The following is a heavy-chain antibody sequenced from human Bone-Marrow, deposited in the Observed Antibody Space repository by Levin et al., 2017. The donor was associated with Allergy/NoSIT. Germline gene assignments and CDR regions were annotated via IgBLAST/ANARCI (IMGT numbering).Heavy chain of an antibody. Sequence: GESLKISCQTSGYTFTDHNLHWVRQAPGQGPEWMGRIKIDSGGTQYAQKFQGRVTMTRDTSISTAYMELSSLRSDDTAGYYCVRCLTSGWEYDAFDFWGQGTMLTVSS. CDR3: VRCLTSGWEYDAFDF. J-gene: IGHJ3*01. D-gene: IGHD6-19*01. CDR2: IKIDSGGT. V-gene: IGHV1-2*02. CDR1: GYTFTDHN.